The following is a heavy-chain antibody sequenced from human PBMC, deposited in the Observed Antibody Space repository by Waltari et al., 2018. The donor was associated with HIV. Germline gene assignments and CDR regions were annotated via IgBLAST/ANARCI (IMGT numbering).Heavy chain of an antibody. V-gene: IGHV6-1*01. J-gene: IGHJ6*02. CDR2: TYYRSKWYN. Sequence: QVQLQQSGPGLVKPSQTLSLTCAIPGVSVSTNTAAWNLIRQSPSRGLAWLGRTYYRSKWYNDYAVPVKSRITTNPDTSKNQFSLQLNSLTPEDTAVYYCARDPHIPYGMDVWGQGTTVTVSS. CDR3: ARDPHIPYGMDV. CDR1: GVSVSTNTAA.